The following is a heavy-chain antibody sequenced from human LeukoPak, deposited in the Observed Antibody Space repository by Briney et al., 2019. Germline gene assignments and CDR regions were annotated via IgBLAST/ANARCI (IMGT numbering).Heavy chain of an antibody. CDR1: GFTFNGNY. D-gene: IGHD3-22*01. J-gene: IGHJ3*02. Sequence: GGSLRLSCAVSGFTFNGNYMSWVRQAPGKGLEWLSVIFSGGSIYYADSVRGRFTISRDNYKSTLYLQITSLRPDDTAVYYCVRGITMMAVVPYAFDIWGQGTKVTVSS. V-gene: IGHV3-66*02. CDR3: VRGITMMAVVPYAFDI. CDR2: IFSGGSI.